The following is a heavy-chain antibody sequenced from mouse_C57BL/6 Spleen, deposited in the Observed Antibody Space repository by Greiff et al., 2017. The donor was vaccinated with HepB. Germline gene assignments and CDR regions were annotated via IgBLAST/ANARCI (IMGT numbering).Heavy chain of an antibody. Sequence: VQLQQSGAELVRPGASVTLSCKASGYTFTDYEMHWVKQTPVHGLEWIGAIDPETGGTAYNQKFKGKAILTADKSSSTAYMELRSLPSEDSAVYYCTRIRNYGSLDYWGQGTTLTVSS. CDR2: IDPETGGT. CDR1: GYTFTDYE. J-gene: IGHJ2*01. D-gene: IGHD1-1*01. CDR3: TRIRNYGSLDY. V-gene: IGHV1-15*01.